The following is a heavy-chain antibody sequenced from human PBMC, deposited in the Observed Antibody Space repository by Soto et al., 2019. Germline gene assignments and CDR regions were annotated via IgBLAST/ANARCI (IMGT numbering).Heavy chain of an antibody. J-gene: IGHJ4*03. CDR2: INSDGSSK. Sequence: EVQLVESGGGLLPPGGSLRLSCAVSGSTFSNDWMHWVRQAPGKGLVWVSHINSDGSSKNYADFVKGRFPIARDNAKNTIYLQINSLRDADTDVNYSSRDWSYSLDDWGQGTMVT. CDR3: SRDWSYSLDD. V-gene: IGHV3-74*01. D-gene: IGHD4-4*01. CDR1: GSTFSNDW.